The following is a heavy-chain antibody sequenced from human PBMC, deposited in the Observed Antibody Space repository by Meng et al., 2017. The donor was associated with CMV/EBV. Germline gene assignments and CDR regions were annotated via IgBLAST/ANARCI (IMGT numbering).Heavy chain of an antibody. Sequence: SETLSLTCTVSGGSVSSGSYYWSWIRQPPGKGLEWIWYIYYSGSTNYNPSLKSRVTISVDTSKNQFSLKLSSVTAADTAVYYCARGLRGSYPLDYWGQGTLVTVSS. J-gene: IGHJ4*02. CDR2: IYYSGST. CDR3: ARGLRGSYPLDY. CDR1: GGSVSSGSYY. V-gene: IGHV4-61*01. D-gene: IGHD1-26*01.